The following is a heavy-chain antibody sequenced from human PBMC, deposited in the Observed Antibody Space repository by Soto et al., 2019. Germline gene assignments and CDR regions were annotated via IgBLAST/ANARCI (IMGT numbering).Heavy chain of an antibody. J-gene: IGHJ6*02. Sequence: QVQLVQSGVEVKKPGSSVRVSCKASGDTFKNSVISWVRQAPGQGLEWMGGTIPLFGTTDYAQKFQGRLTITTDESTTTAYMEVSRLTSEDTAVYYFVEELDFGKLSVVWGQGTTVIVSS. CDR3: VEELDFGKLSVV. CDR1: GDTFKNSV. CDR2: TIPLFGTT. V-gene: IGHV1-69*01. D-gene: IGHD3-10*01.